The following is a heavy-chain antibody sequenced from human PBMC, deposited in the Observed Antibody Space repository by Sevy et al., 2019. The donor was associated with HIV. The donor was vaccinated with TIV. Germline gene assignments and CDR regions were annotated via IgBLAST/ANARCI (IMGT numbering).Heavy chain of an antibody. D-gene: IGHD3-22*01. Sequence: GGSLRLSCAASGFTFSSYSMNWVRQAPGKGLEWVSSISSSSSYIYYADSVKGRFTISRDNAKNSLYLQMNSLRAEDTAAYYCARDTSSGYPDAFDIWGQGTMVTVSS. CDR1: GFTFSSYS. CDR2: ISSSSSYI. V-gene: IGHV3-21*01. CDR3: ARDTSSGYPDAFDI. J-gene: IGHJ3*02.